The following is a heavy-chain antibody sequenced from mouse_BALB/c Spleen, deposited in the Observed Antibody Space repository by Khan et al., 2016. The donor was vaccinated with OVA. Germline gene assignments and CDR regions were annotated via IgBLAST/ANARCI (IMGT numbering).Heavy chain of an antibody. CDR2: INTYTGEP. Sequence: QIQLVQSGPELKKPGETVKISCKASGYTFTNYGMNWVKQAPGKGLKWMGWINTYTGEPTYADDFKGRFVFSLETSASTAYLQISNLKKEDMTTYFCARISSYGYSDVWGAGTTVTVSS. J-gene: IGHJ1*01. CDR3: ARISSYGYSDV. CDR1: GYTFTNYG. D-gene: IGHD6-2*01. V-gene: IGHV9-1*02.